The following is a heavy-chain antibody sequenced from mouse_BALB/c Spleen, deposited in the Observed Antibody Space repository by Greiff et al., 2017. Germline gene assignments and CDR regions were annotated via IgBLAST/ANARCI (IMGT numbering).Heavy chain of an antibody. V-gene: IGHV1-14*01. J-gene: IGHJ4*01. CDR2: INPYNDGT. CDR1: GYTFTSYV. CDR3: ARLGLRAMDY. D-gene: IGHD2-2*01. Sequence: EVKVVESGPELVKPGASVKMSCKASGYTFTSYVMHWVKQKPGQGLEWIGYINPYNDGTNYNEKFKGKATFTADTSSNTAYMQLSSLTSEDSAVYYCARLGLRAMDYWGQGTSVTVSS.